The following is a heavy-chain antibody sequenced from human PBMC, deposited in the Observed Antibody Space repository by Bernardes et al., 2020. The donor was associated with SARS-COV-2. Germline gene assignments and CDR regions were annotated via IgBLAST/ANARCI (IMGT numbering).Heavy chain of an antibody. CDR3: AVTLGVYHDSSSYYST. Sequence: ASVKVSCKASGYPFTGYYIHWVRQAPGQGLEWVGRINPHTGGANYAQKFQDWVTMTTDTSISTAFIELDRLRSADTAMYYCAVTLGVYHDSSSYYSTWGQGTLVTVPS. CDR2: INPHTGGA. J-gene: IGHJ5*02. V-gene: IGHV1-2*04. D-gene: IGHD3-22*01. CDR1: GYPFTGYY.